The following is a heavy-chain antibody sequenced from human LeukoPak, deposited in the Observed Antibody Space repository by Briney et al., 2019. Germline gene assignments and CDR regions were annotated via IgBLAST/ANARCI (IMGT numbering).Heavy chain of an antibody. V-gene: IGHV4-39*01. J-gene: IGHJ5*02. Sequence: PSETLSLTCNVSGDSITSGAFHWAWIRQAPGKGLEWIGNVYYSGSTQYNPSLRGRVSISMDKTKNQFSLNLNSVSVTDTAIYYCARRDYAAWFDPWGQGTLVTVSS. CDR2: VYYSGST. CDR1: GDSITSGAFH. D-gene: IGHD4/OR15-4a*01. CDR3: ARRDYAAWFDP.